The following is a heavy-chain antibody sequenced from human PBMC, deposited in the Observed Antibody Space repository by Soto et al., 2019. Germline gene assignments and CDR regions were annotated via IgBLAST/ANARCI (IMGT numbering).Heavy chain of an antibody. J-gene: IGHJ4*02. CDR1: GFTLSLYW. V-gene: IGHV3-30*18. CDR3: AKRGGVVGGSEHPFFEY. CDR2: ISFDGKNR. D-gene: IGHD2-15*01. Sequence: PGGSMRLSCAASGFTLSLYWMHWVLQAPGKGLEWVALISFDGKNRNYADSVKGRFTIYRDNPKNTLYLEMNSLRPEDTAFYYCAKRGGVVGGSEHPFFEYWGQGTLVTVSS.